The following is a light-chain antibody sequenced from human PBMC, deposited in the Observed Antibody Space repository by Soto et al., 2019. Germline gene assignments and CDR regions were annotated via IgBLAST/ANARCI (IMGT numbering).Light chain of an antibody. CDR1: SSDVGNYIL. CDR3: CSYVGSSIYV. V-gene: IGLV2-23*02. Sequence: QSVLTQPASVSGSPGQSITISCTGTSSDVGNYILVSWYQQHPGKAPKVILYDVSKRPSGVSIRFSGSKSGNTASLTISGLQTEDEADYYCCSYVGSSIYVFGTGTKLTVL. CDR2: DVS. J-gene: IGLJ1*01.